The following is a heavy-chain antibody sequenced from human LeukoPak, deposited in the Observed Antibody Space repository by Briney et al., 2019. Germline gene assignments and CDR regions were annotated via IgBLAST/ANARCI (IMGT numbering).Heavy chain of an antibody. CDR1: GGSISSSSYY. Sequence: PSETLSLTCTVSGGSISSSSYYWGWIRQPPGKGLEWIGSIYYSGSTYYNPSLKSRVTISVDTSKNQFSLKLSSVTAADTAVYYCARVRGTYSSSRWYFDYWGQGTLVTVSS. V-gene: IGHV4-39*07. D-gene: IGHD6-13*01. CDR3: ARVRGTYSSSRWYFDY. CDR2: IYYSGST. J-gene: IGHJ4*02.